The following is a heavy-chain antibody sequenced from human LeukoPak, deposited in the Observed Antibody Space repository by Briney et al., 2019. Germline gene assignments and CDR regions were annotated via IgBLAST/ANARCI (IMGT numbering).Heavy chain of an antibody. D-gene: IGHD3-10*01. V-gene: IGHV4-39*07. Sequence: PSETLSLTCTVSGGSISSSSYYWGWIRQPPGKGLEWIGSIYYSGSTYYNPSLKSRVTISVDTSKNQFSLKLSSVTAADTAVYYCASNPTYGSGRNWFDPWGQGTLVTVSS. J-gene: IGHJ5*02. CDR3: ASNPTYGSGRNWFDP. CDR1: GGSISSSSYY. CDR2: IYYSGST.